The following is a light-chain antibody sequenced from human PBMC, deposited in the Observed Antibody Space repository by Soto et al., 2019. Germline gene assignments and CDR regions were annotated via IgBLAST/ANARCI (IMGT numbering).Light chain of an antibody. CDR2: GNS. Sequence: QSVLTQPPSVSGAPGQRVTISCTASSSNIGAGYDVHWYQQLPGTAPKLLIYGNSNRPSGVPDRFSGSKSGTSASLAITGLQAEDEADYYCQSYDSSLSGYVVGTGTKLTVL. J-gene: IGLJ1*01. CDR3: QSYDSSLSGYV. V-gene: IGLV1-40*01. CDR1: SSNIGAGYD.